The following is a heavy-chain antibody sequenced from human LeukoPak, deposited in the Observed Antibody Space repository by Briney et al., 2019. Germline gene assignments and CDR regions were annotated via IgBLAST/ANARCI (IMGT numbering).Heavy chain of an antibody. D-gene: IGHD3-10*01. CDR2: LYSGSST. CDR3: ARVGDHYHWYLDL. CDR1: GFSVSTNY. V-gene: IGHV3-53*01. Sequence: PGGSLRLSCAASGFSVSTNYMNWVRQAPGKGLEWVSLLYSGSSTYYTDSVKGRFTISRDNSRNTLYLHMTNLRAEDTAVYYCARVGDHYHWYLDLWGRGSLLTVSS. J-gene: IGHJ2*01.